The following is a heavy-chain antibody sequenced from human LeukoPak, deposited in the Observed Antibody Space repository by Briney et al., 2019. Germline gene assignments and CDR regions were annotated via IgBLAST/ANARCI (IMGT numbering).Heavy chain of an antibody. V-gene: IGHV1-69*13. Sequence: SVKVSCKASGYTFTIYGISWVRQAPGQGLEWMGGIIPIFGTANYAQKFQGRVTITADESTSTAYMELSSLRSEDTAVYYCASYYYGMDVWGQGTTVTVSS. CDR1: GYTFTIYG. CDR3: ASYYYGMDV. CDR2: IIPIFGTA. J-gene: IGHJ6*02.